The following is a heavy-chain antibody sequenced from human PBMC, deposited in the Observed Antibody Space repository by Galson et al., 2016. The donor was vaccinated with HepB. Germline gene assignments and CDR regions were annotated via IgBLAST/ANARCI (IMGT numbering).Heavy chain of an antibody. D-gene: IGHD1-26*01. J-gene: IGHJ1*01. CDR3: AKDRFFGLGDGIYEH. CDR1: GFTFSSYA. CDR2: ISGSGGNT. Sequence: SLRLSCAASGFTFSSYAMSWVRQAPGKGLEWVSAISGSGGNTYYADFVKGRFTISRDNSKESLYLQMSSLRAEDTAVYYCAKDRFFGLGDGIYEHWGQGTLVTVSS. V-gene: IGHV3-23*01.